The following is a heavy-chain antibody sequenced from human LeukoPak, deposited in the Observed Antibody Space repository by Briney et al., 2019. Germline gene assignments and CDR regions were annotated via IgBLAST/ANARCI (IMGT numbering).Heavy chain of an antibody. CDR1: GFTFSSYA. V-gene: IGHV3-23*01. CDR2: ISGSGGST. Sequence: GGSLRLSCAASGFTFSSYAMSWVRQAPGKGLEWVSAISGSGGSTYYADSVKGRFTISRDNSKNTLYLQMNSLRAEDTAVYYCAKDGSEPVIVGATLDYWGQGTLVTVSS. J-gene: IGHJ4*02. CDR3: AKDGSEPVIVGATLDY. D-gene: IGHD1-26*01.